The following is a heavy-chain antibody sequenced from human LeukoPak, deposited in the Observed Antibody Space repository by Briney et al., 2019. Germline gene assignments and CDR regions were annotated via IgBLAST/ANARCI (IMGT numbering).Heavy chain of an antibody. J-gene: IGHJ5*02. CDR3: ARTLIAVAGTGWFDP. D-gene: IGHD6-19*01. CDR2: IYYSGST. CDR1: DRSISRGDYY. Sequence: PSETLSLTCSVFDRSISRGDYYWSWSRQAPGRGLEGSGYIYYSGSTYYNPSLKSRVTISVDTSKNQFSLKLSSVTAADTAVYYCARTLIAVAGTGWFDPWGQGTLVTVSS. V-gene: IGHV4-30-4*01.